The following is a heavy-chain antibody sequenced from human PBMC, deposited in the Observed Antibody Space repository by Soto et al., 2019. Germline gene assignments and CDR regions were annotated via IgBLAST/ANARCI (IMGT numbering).Heavy chain of an antibody. Sequence: GGSLRLSCAASGFTVSSNYMSWVRQAPGKGLEWVSVIYSGGSTYYADSGKGRFTISRHNSKNRLYLQMNSLRAEDTAVYYCARRFLEWFGSTDVWGKGTTVTVSS. CDR3: ARRFLEWFGSTDV. CDR1: GFTVSSNY. CDR2: IYSGGST. D-gene: IGHD3-3*01. J-gene: IGHJ6*04. V-gene: IGHV3-53*04.